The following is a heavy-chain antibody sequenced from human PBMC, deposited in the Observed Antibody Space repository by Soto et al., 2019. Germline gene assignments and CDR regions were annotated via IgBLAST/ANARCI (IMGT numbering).Heavy chain of an antibody. J-gene: IGHJ6*03. CDR2: MNPNSGNT. D-gene: IGHD4-17*01. Sequence: ASVKVSCKASGYTFTSYDINWVRQATGQGLEWMGWMNPNSGNTGYAQKFQGRVTMTRNTSISTAYMELSSLRSEDTAVYYCARGNRVYGDYDGYYYYYMDVWGKGTTVTVSS. V-gene: IGHV1-8*01. CDR1: GYTFTSYD. CDR3: ARGNRVYGDYDGYYYYYMDV.